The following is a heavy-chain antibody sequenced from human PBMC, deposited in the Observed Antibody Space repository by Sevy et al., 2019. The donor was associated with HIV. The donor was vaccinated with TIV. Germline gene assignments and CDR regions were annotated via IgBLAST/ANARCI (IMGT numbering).Heavy chain of an antibody. J-gene: IGHJ6*02. CDR2: ISYDGSNK. Sequence: GGSLRLSCAASGFTFSSYGMHWVRQAPGKGLEWVAVISYDGSNKFYADSVKGRFTISRDNSKNTLYLQMNSLRADDTAVYYCAKHEAATPHYYYGMDVWGQGTPVTVSS. V-gene: IGHV3-30*18. CDR3: AKHEAATPHYYYGMDV. CDR1: GFTFSSYG. D-gene: IGHD2-15*01.